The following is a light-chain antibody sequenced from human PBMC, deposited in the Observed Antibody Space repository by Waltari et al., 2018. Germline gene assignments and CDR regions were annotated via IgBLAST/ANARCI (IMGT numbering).Light chain of an antibody. CDR3: NSYTGSNTWV. Sequence: QSALTQPASVSGSPGQSITISCTGTSSDFGGYNFVSWSQQHPGKAPKLMIYEVINRPSGISNRFSGSKSGNTASLTISGLLAEDEADYYCNSYTGSNTWVFGGGTKLTVL. J-gene: IGLJ3*02. V-gene: IGLV2-14*01. CDR1: SSDFGGYNF. CDR2: EVI.